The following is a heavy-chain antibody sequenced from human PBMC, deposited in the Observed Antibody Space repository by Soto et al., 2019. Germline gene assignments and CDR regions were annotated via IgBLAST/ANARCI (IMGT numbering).Heavy chain of an antibody. Sequence: QVQLQESGPGLVKPSQTLSLTCTVSGGSISSGGYYWSWIRQHPGKGLEWTGYIYYSGSTYYNPSLKSRVTISVDTSKNQFSLKLSSVTAADTAVYYCARDGYGDPNWFDPWGQGTLVTVSS. D-gene: IGHD4-17*01. J-gene: IGHJ5*02. CDR3: ARDGYGDPNWFDP. V-gene: IGHV4-31*03. CDR2: IYYSGST. CDR1: GGSISSGGYY.